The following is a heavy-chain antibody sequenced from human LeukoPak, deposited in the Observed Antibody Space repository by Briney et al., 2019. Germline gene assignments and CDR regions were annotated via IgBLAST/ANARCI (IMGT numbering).Heavy chain of an antibody. CDR1: GYTFTSYD. J-gene: IGHJ3*02. V-gene: IGHV1-8*03. Sequence: ASVKVSCKASGYTFTSYDINWVRQATGQGLEWMGWMNPNSGNTGYAQKFQGRVTITRNTSIGTAYMELSSLRSEDTAVYYCARGGSYHHDAFDIWGQGTMVTVSS. CDR2: MNPNSGNT. CDR3: ARGGSYHHDAFDI. D-gene: IGHD1-26*01.